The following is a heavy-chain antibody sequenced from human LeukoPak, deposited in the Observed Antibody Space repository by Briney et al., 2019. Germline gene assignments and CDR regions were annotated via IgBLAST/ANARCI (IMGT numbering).Heavy chain of an antibody. V-gene: IGHV4-39*07. J-gene: IGHJ4*02. CDR1: GGSISSSSYY. CDR3: ARVRTMTGLHFDY. CDR2: IYYSGST. D-gene: IGHD3-22*01. Sequence: SETLSLTCTVSGGSISSSSYYRGWIRQPPGKGLEWIGSIYYSGSTYYNPSLKSRVTISVDTSKNQFSLKLSSVTAADTAVYYCARVRTMTGLHFDYWGQGTLVTVSS.